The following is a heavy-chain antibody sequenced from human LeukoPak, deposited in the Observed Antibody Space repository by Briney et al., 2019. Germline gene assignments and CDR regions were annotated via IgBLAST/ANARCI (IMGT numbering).Heavy chain of an antibody. D-gene: IGHD5-12*01. Sequence: PGGSLRLSCAASRFTFSTYSMNWVRQAPGKGLEWVSSISSSSSSIFYADSVKGRFTISRDNAKNSLYLQMNSLRAEDTAVYYYARERGAFGYWGQGTLVTVSS. V-gene: IGHV3-21*01. CDR2: ISSSSSSI. CDR3: ARERGAFGY. CDR1: RFTFSTYS. J-gene: IGHJ4*02.